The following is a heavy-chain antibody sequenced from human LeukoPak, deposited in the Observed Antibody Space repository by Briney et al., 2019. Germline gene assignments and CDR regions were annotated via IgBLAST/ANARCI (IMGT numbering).Heavy chain of an antibody. CDR3: ARGCMGWLHRKGWFDP. D-gene: IGHD5-24*01. Sequence: SETLSLTCTVSGGSISRGGYYWSWIRQHPGKGLEWIGYIYYSGSTYYNSSLKSRVTISVDTSKNQFSLKLSSVTAADTAVYYCARGCMGWLHRKGWFDPWGQGTLVTVSS. CDR2: IYYSGST. V-gene: IGHV4-31*03. J-gene: IGHJ5*02. CDR1: GGSISRGGYY.